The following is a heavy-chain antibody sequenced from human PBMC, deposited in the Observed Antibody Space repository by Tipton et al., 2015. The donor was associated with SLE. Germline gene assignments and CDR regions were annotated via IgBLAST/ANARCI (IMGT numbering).Heavy chain of an antibody. D-gene: IGHD2-2*01. CDR3: ARGDGGSTSCYGAFDI. V-gene: IGHV4-61*02. CDR2: IYTGGST. CDR1: GGSISSGSYY. Sequence: TLSLTCTVSGGSISSGSYYWSWIRQPAGKGLEWIGRIYTGGSTNYNPSLKSRVTISVDTSKNQFSLKLSSVTAADTAVYYCARGDGGSTSCYGAFDIWGQGTMVTVSS. J-gene: IGHJ3*02.